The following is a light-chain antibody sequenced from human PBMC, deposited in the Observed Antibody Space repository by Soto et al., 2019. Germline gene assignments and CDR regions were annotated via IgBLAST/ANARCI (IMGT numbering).Light chain of an antibody. CDR2: DAS. V-gene: IGKV1-5*01. Sequence: DIQMTQSPSPLSASVGDRVTITCRASQSISSWLAWYQQKPGKAPKLLIYDASSLESGVPSRFGGSGSGTEFTLTISSLQPDDFATYYCQQYNSYPWTFGQGTKVEIK. CDR1: QSISSW. CDR3: QQYNSYPWT. J-gene: IGKJ1*01.